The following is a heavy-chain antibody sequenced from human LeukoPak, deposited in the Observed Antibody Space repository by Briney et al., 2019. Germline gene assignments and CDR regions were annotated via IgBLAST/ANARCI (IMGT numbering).Heavy chain of an antibody. Sequence: ASVKVSGKASGYTFTGYYIHWVRQAPGQGLGWMGWINPNSGGTNYAQKLHGRGTMTRDTSIRKAYMALNRLRSDDTDVYYCARWKAANWFDPWGQGTLVTVSS. CDR1: GYTFTGYY. CDR2: INPNSGGT. J-gene: IGHJ5*02. V-gene: IGHV1-2*02. D-gene: IGHD1-1*01. CDR3: ARWKAANWFDP.